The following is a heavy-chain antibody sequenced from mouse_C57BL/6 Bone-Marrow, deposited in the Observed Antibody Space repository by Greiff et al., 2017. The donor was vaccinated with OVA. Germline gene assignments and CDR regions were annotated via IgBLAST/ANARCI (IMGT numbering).Heavy chain of an antibody. J-gene: IGHJ2*01. CDR3: ARRGLLLRYFDY. V-gene: IGHV14-2*01. CDR2: IDPEDGET. Sequence: DVHLVESGAELVKPGASVKLSCTASGFNIKDYYMHWVKQRTEQGLEWIGRIDPEDGETKYAPKFQGKATITADTSSNTAYLQLSSLPSEDTAVYYCARRGLLLRYFDYWGQGTTLTVSS. CDR1: GFNIKDYY. D-gene: IGHD1-1*01.